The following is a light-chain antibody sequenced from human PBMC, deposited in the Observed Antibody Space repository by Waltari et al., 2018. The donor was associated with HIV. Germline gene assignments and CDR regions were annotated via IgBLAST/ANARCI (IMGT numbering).Light chain of an antibody. J-gene: IGKJ4*01. Sequence: EIVLTQSPGTLSLSPGERATLSCRASQSVSSNYFAGYQQRPGQAPRLLIYGAAFRATGIPDRFSGSGSGTDFTLTITRLEPEDFAVYYCHQYGGSPLTFGGGTKVEIK. CDR3: HQYGGSPLT. CDR2: GAA. V-gene: IGKV3-20*01. CDR1: QSVSSNY.